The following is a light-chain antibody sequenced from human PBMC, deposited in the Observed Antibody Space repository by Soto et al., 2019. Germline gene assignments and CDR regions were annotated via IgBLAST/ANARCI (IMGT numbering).Light chain of an antibody. V-gene: IGLV2-8*01. Sequence: QSALTQPPSASGSPGQSVTISCTGTSSDVGAFNYVSWYQQHPGKAPELMIFEINKRPSGVPDRFSGSKSGNTASLTVSGLQTEDEADYYCSSYAGINIYVFGGGTKVTV. CDR3: SSYAGINIYV. J-gene: IGLJ1*01. CDR1: SSDVGAFNY. CDR2: EIN.